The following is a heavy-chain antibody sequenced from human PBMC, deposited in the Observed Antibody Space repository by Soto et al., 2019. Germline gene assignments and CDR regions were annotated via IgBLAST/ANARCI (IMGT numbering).Heavy chain of an antibody. D-gene: IGHD6-13*01. J-gene: IGHJ6*02. CDR2: IIPIFGTA. Sequence: GASVKVSCKASAGTFSSYAISWVRQAPGQGLEWMGGIIPIFGTANYAQKFQGRVTITADESTSTAYMELSSLGSEDTAVYYCARGPGIADYYYYYGMDVWGQGTTVTVSS. V-gene: IGHV1-69*13. CDR1: AGTFSSYA. CDR3: ARGPGIADYYYYYGMDV.